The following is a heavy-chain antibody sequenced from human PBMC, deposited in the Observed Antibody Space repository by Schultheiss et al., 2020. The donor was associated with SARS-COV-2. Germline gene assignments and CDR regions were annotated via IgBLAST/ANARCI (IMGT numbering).Heavy chain of an antibody. CDR2: INPNSGGT. CDR1: GYTFTGYY. D-gene: IGHD6-19*01. Sequence: ASVKVSCKASGYTFTGYYMHWVRQAPGQGLEWMGRINPNSGGTNYAQKFQGRVTMTRDTSISTAYMELSSLRSEDTAVYYCARGRYSSGRYPDAFDIWGQGTMVTVSS. J-gene: IGHJ3*02. CDR3: ARGRYSSGRYPDAFDI. V-gene: IGHV1-2*06.